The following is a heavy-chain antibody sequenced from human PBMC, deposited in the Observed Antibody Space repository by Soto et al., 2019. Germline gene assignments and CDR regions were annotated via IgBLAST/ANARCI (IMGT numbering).Heavy chain of an antibody. CDR3: ARDQSWHDLVWWFDP. CDR1: GGSVSSGSYY. J-gene: IGHJ5*02. V-gene: IGHV4-61*01. D-gene: IGHD1-1*01. Sequence: SETLSLTCTVSGGSVSSGSYYWSWIRQPPGKGLEWIGYIYYSGSTNYNPSLKSRVTISVDTSKNQFSLKLSSVTAADTAVYYCARDQSWHDLVWWFDPWGQGTLVTVSS. CDR2: IYYSGST.